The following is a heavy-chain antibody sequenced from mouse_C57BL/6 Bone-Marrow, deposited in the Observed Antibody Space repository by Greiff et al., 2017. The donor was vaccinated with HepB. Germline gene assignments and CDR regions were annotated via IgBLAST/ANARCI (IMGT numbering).Heavy chain of an antibody. CDR1: DSEVFPIAY. D-gene: IGHD4-1*01. Sequence: VQLQQSGSELRSPGSSVKLSCKDFDSEVFPIAYMSWVRQKPGHGFEWIGGILPSIGRTIYGEKFEDKATLDADTLSNTAYLELNSLTSEDSAIYYCARWTGGYWYFDVWGTGTTVTVSS. CDR3: ARWTGGYWYFDV. V-gene: IGHV15-2*01. CDR2: ILPSIGRT. J-gene: IGHJ1*03.